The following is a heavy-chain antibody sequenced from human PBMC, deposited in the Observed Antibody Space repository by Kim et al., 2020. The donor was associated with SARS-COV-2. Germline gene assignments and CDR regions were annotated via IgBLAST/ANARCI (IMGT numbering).Heavy chain of an antibody. Sequence: GGSLRLSCAASGFTFSSYWMSWVRQAPGKGLEWVANIKQDGSKKYYVDSVKGRFTVSRDNAKYSLYLQMDSLRAEDTGVYYCAKYSHGSGTSFDPWGQGTLVTVSS. CDR1: GFTFSSYW. V-gene: IGHV3-7*01. CDR3: AKYSHGSGTSFDP. CDR2: IKQDGSKK. D-gene: IGHD3-10*01. J-gene: IGHJ5*02.